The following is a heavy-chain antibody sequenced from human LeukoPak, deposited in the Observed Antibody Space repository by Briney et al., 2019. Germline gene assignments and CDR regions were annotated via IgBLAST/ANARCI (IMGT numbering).Heavy chain of an antibody. D-gene: IGHD6-19*01. J-gene: IGHJ4*02. CDR3: ARSYSSGWSHFDY. CDR1: RNTVTGYY. V-gene: IGHV1-2*02. CDR2: INPDSGGT. Sequence: GASVKVSCKASRNTVTGYYIHWVRQAPGQGLEWMGWINPDSGGTHYEQKFQGRVTMTRDTFISTAYMELSSLTSDDTAVYYCARSYSSGWSHFDYWGQGTLVTVSS.